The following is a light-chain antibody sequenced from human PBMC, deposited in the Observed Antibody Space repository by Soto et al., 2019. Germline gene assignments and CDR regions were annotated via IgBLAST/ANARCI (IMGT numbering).Light chain of an antibody. CDR2: CTS. CDR1: ERIYSAY. V-gene: IGKV3-20*01. J-gene: IGKJ5*01. CDR3: PQYCNSPIP. Sequence: VGTKSPGTLSLSRGERATLSCRASERIYSAYLGWYQQKPGQAPWLLIYCTSSMATGIPDRFSGSWSGTDFPLTISRLEPEDFSVYYCPQYCNSPIPFGQGTRLEIK.